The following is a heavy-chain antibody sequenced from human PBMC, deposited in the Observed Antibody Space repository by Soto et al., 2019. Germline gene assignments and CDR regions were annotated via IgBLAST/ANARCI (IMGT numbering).Heavy chain of an antibody. CDR2: IDSSGEK. Sequence: QVTLKESGPVLVKPTETLTLRCTVYGLSITDSAMGVSWIRQPPWQPLEWLAHIDSSGEKSYRTFLKSRLALSKDTSKNQIVLTMTNMDPADTATYYCARRTLAVAVRPWFAPWGQGISVTVSS. CDR3: ARRTLAVAVRPWFAP. D-gene: IGHD1-7*01. V-gene: IGHV2-26*01. CDR1: GLSITDSAMG. J-gene: IGHJ5*02.